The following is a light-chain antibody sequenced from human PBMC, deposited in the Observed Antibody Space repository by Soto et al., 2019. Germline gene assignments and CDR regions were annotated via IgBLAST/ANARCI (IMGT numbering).Light chain of an antibody. Sequence: EIVMTQSPATLSVSPGERATLSCRASQSVSSNLAWYQQKPGQAPRLLIYGASTRATGIPARFSGSGSGTEYTLTISGLRSEYFAVYYCQQYNNWPPITCGQGTRLEIK. CDR2: GAS. CDR1: QSVSSN. J-gene: IGKJ5*01. V-gene: IGKV3-15*01. CDR3: QQYNNWPPIT.